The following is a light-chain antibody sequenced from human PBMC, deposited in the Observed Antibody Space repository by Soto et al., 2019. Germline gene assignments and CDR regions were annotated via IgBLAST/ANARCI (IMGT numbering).Light chain of an antibody. CDR2: HAS. J-gene: IGKJ2*03. Sequence: DLQMTQSPSSLSASVGDRVTITCRASQNIDRHLHWYQQRPGKAHNLLISHASSLQSGVPSSFSGSGSGTDFALTISRLQREDFATYYCHHSHITQYSFGQGTTLEIK. V-gene: IGKV1-39*01. CDR1: QNIDRH. CDR3: HHSHITQYS.